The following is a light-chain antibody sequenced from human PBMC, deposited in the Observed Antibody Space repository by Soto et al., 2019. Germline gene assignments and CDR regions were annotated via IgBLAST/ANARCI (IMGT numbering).Light chain of an antibody. V-gene: IGLV2-14*01. CDR3: TSHANTVTDVH. CDR2: EVS. CDR1: TSDIGGYGY. Sequence: QSALTQPASVSGSPGQSITISCTGTTSDIGGYGYVSWYQQRPGKAPKLIIYEVSNRPSGVSDRFSGSKSGKTASLTISGLQAEDEADYYCTSHANTVTDVHFAGGTKRT. J-gene: IGLJ2*01.